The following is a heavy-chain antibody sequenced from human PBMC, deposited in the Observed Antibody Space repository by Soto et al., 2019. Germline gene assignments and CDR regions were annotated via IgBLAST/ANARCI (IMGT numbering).Heavy chain of an antibody. J-gene: IGHJ4*02. CDR1: GFTFTSYA. CDR2: ISSNGGST. Sequence: EVQLVESGGGLVQPGGSLRLSCAASGFTFTSYAMHWVRQAPGKGLEYVSAISSNGGSTYYANSVKGRFTISRDNSKNTLYLQMGSLRGEEMAVYYCARQWLDSYYLDYWGQGTLVTVSS. D-gene: IGHD6-19*01. V-gene: IGHV3-64*01. CDR3: ARQWLDSYYLDY.